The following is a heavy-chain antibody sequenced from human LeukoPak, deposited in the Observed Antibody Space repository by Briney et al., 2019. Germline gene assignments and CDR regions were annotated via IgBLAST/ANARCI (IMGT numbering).Heavy chain of an antibody. J-gene: IGHJ4*02. CDR1: GGSFSGYY. Sequence: PSETLSLTCAVYGGSFSGYYWSWIRQPPGKGLEWIGEINHSGSTNYNPSFKSRVTISVDTSKNQFSLKLSSVTAADTAVYYCARGPPGWHTTSVPFGYWGQGTLVTVSS. CDR3: ARGPPGWHTTSVPFGY. D-gene: IGHD5-24*01. V-gene: IGHV4-34*01. CDR2: INHSGST.